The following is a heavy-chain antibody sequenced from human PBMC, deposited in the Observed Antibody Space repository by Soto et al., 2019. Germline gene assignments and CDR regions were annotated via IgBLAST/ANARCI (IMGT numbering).Heavy chain of an antibody. CDR2: IYYSGGT. V-gene: IGHV4-31*02. Sequence: GYYRRCILKNPGKGMEWIGYIYYSGGTYYNPSLKSRVTISVDTSKNQFSLKLSSVTAADTVVFYCAREKATWGEFSFVWGQGNLVSGSS. D-gene: IGHD3-16*02. J-gene: IGHJ4*02. CDR1: GYY. CDR3: AREKATWGEFSFV.